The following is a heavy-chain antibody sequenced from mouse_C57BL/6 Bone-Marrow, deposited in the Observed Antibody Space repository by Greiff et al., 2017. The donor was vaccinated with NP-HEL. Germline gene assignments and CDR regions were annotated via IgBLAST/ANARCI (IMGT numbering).Heavy chain of an antibody. CDR1: GYTFTDYY. J-gene: IGHJ2*01. CDR2: INPYNGGT. CDR3: ARSKETTVDVDY. D-gene: IGHD1-1*01. Sequence: EVQLQQSGPVLVKPGASVKMSCKASGYTFTDYYMNWVKQSHGKSLEWIGVINPYNGGTSYNQKFKGKATLTVDKSSSTAYMERNSLTSEDSAVYYCARSKETTVDVDYWGQGTTLTVSS. V-gene: IGHV1-19*01.